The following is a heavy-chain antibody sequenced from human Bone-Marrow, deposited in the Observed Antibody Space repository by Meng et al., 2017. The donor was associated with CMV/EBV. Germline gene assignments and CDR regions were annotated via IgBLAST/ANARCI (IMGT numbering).Heavy chain of an antibody. J-gene: IGHJ4*02. Sequence: ESLKISCTVSGYSISSGYYWGWIRQPPGKGLEWIGSIYHSGSTYYNPSLKSRVTISVDTSKNQFSLKLSSVTAADTAVYYCARGRRVVPAAVDSNNDYWGQGTLVTVSS. D-gene: IGHD2-2*01. V-gene: IGHV4-38-2*02. CDR1: GYSISSGYY. CDR3: ARGRRVVPAAVDSNNDY. CDR2: IYHSGST.